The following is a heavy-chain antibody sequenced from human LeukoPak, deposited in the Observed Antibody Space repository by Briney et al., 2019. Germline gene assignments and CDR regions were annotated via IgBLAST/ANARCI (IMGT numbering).Heavy chain of an antibody. D-gene: IGHD6-13*01. CDR2: IYFSGTP. CDR1: GGSISSGGYY. CDR3: ARGSSSWLFDY. Sequence: SETLSLTCTVSGGSISSGGYYWSWIRQHPGKGLEWIGYIYFSGTPYYNPSLDSRVTISIDTSENQFSLKLSSVTAADTAVYYCARGSSSWLFDYWGQGTLVTVSS. V-gene: IGHV4-31*03. J-gene: IGHJ4*02.